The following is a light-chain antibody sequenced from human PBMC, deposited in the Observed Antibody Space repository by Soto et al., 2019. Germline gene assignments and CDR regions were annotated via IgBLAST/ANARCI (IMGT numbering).Light chain of an antibody. J-gene: IGKJ2*02. CDR2: AAS. Sequence: GDRVTITCRASQSISNSLNWYQQKPGKAPKVLISAASSLQSGVPSRFSGSGSGTDFTLTISSVQPEDFATYFCQHSYTAPCTFGQGSKLEIK. CDR1: QSISNS. V-gene: IGKV1-39*01. CDR3: QHSYTAPCT.